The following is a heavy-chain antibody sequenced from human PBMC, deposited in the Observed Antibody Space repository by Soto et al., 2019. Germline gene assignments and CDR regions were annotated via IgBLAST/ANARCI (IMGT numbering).Heavy chain of an antibody. CDR2: IIPIFGTA. CDR3: ARGFCSGGSCYGDVSGFDP. J-gene: IGHJ5*02. D-gene: IGHD2-15*01. Sequence: SVKVSCKASGGTFSSYAISWVRQAHGQGLEWMGGIIPIFGTANYAQKFQGRVTITADASTSTAYMELSSLRSEDTAVHYCARGFCSGGSCYGDVSGFDPWGQGTLVTVSS. CDR1: GGTFSSYA. V-gene: IGHV1-69*13.